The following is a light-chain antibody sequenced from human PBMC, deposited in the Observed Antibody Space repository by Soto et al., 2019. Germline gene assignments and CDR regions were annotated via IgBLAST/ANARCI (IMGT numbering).Light chain of an antibody. V-gene: IGKV1-39*01. Sequence: DIQMTQSPSSLSASVGDRVTITCRASQSISSSLNWYQHKPGKDPKLLIYAASSLQSGVPSRFSGSGSGTDFTLTISSLQPEDFATYYCQQSYSTPRTFGQGTK. CDR1: QSISSS. CDR2: AAS. J-gene: IGKJ1*01. CDR3: QQSYSTPRT.